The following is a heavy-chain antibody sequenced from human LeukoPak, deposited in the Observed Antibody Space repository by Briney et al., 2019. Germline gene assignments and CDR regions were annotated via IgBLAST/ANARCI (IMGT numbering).Heavy chain of an antibody. Sequence: ASVKVSCKASGYTFTSYYMHWVRQAPGQGLEWMGIINPSGGSTSYAQKFQGRVTMARDTSTSTVYMELSSLRSEDTAVYYCARDHIAAGQDYYYYYGMDVWGQGTTVTVSS. V-gene: IGHV1-46*01. CDR2: INPSGGST. CDR1: GYTFTSYY. D-gene: IGHD6-13*01. J-gene: IGHJ6*02. CDR3: ARDHIAAGQDYYYYYGMDV.